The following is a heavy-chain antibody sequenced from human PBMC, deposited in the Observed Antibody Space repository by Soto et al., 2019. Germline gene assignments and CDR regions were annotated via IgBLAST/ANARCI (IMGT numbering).Heavy chain of an antibody. D-gene: IGHD3-10*01. J-gene: IGHJ4*02. V-gene: IGHV4-34*01. CDR1: GGSFSGYY. CDR3: ARGRGSDGSGSYFDY. CDR2: INHSGST. Sequence: SETLSLTCAVYGGSFSGYYWSWIRQPPGKGLEWIGEINHSGSTNYNPSLKSRVTISVDTSKNQFSLKLSSVTAADTAVYYCARGRGSDGSGSYFDYWGQGTLVTVSS.